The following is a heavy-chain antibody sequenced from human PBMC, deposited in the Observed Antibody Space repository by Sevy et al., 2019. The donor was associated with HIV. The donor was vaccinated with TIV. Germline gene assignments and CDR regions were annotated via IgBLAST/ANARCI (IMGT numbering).Heavy chain of an antibody. V-gene: IGHV3-53*01. J-gene: IGHJ4*02. CDR1: GFTVSGND. Sequence: GGSLRLSCAASGFTVSGNDMSWVRQAPGKGLGWVSVIYSDGDTDYADSVKGRFTISRDNAKNSLYLQMNSLRAEDTAVYYCAREWGGQYYYDSSGYYEWWGQGTLVTVSS. CDR3: AREWGGQYYYDSSGYYEW. CDR2: IYSDGDT. D-gene: IGHD3-22*01.